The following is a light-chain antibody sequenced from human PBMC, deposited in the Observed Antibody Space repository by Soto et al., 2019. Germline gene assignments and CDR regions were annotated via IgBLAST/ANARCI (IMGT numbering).Light chain of an antibody. CDR2: GAS. J-gene: IGKJ1*01. CDR1: QSIDSTY. V-gene: IGKV3-20*01. Sequence: EIVLTQSPGTLSLSPGERATLSCRASQSIDSTYLAWYQQKPGQAPGLLIYGASSRATGIPDRFSGSASGTDFTLNISRLETEDFAVYYCQHYGSAPRAFGQGTKVEIK. CDR3: QHYGSAPRA.